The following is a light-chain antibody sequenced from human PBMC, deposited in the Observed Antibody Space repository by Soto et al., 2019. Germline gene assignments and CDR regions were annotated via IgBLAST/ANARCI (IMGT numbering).Light chain of an antibody. CDR2: EVS. CDR1: RSDVGGYNY. V-gene: IGLV2-14*01. CDR3: SSYTSSSVV. J-gene: IGLJ2*01. Sequence: QSALTQPASVSGSPGQSITISCTGTRSDVGGYNYVSWYQQHPGKAPKLMIYEVSNRPSGVSNRFSGSKSGNTASLTISGPQAEDEADYYCSSYTSSSVVFGGGTKLTVL.